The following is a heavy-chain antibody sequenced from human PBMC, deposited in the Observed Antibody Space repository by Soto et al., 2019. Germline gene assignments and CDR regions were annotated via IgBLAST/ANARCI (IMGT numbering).Heavy chain of an antibody. CDR2: TYTSGST. J-gene: IGHJ6*02. V-gene: IGHV4-4*07. CDR1: GGSISSYY. Sequence: SETLSLTCTVSGGSISSYYWSWIRQPAGKGLEWIGRTYTSGSTNYNPSLKSRVTMSVDTSKNQFSLKLSSVTAADTAVYYCARSRYSFSGWYYYYGMDVWGQGTTVTVSS. D-gene: IGHD6-19*01. CDR3: ARSRYSFSGWYYYYGMDV.